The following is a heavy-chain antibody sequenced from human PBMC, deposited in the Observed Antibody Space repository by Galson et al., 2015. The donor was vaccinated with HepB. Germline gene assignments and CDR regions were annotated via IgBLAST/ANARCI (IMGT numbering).Heavy chain of an antibody. CDR3: AKDESSTSLYHYYYYGLDV. D-gene: IGHD6-13*01. J-gene: IGHJ6*02. Sequence: SLRLSCAASGFTFRIYAMSWVRQAPGKGLEWVSAISGSGGSTYYADSVKGRFTISRDNSKNTLYLQMNSLRAEDTAIYYCAKDESSTSLYHYYYYGLDVWGQGTTVTVSS. CDR2: ISGSGGST. CDR1: GFTFRIYA. V-gene: IGHV3-23*01.